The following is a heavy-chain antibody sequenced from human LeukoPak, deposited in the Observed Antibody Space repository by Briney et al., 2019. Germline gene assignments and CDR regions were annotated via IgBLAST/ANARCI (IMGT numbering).Heavy chain of an antibody. CDR1: GYTFTSYG. V-gene: IGHV1-18*01. CDR2: ISAYNGNT. J-gene: IGHJ4*02. Sequence: ASVKVSCKASGYTFTSYGISWVRQAPGQGLEWMGWISAYNGNTNYAQKLQGRVTMTTDTSTSTAYMELRSLRSDDTAVYYCARDTMVRGVKNIRSLGYWGQGTLVTVSS. CDR3: ARDTMVRGVKNIRSLGY. D-gene: IGHD3-10*01.